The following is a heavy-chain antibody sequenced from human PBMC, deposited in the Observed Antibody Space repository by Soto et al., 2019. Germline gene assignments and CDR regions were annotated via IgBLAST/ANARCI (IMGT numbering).Heavy chain of an antibody. CDR1: GFTFSSYA. J-gene: IGHJ6*02. CDR2: ISYDGSNK. CDR3: AREGYCSSTSCFYSYYYYGMDV. V-gene: IGHV3-30-3*01. D-gene: IGHD2-2*01. Sequence: GGSLRLSCAASGFTFSSYAMHWVRQAPGKGLEWVAVISYDGSNKYYTDSVKGRFTISRDNSKNTLYLQMNSLRAEDTAVYYCAREGYCSSTSCFYSYYYYGMDVWGQGTTVTVSS.